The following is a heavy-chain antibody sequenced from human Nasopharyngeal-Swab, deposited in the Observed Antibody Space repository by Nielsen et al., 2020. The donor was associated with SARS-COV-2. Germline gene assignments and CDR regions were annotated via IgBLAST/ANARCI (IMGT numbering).Heavy chain of an antibody. CDR2: IYYSGST. D-gene: IGHD6-19*01. CDR3: ARHISSGGSGWYGWFDP. J-gene: IGHJ5*02. Sequence: RQAPGKGLEGVGRIYYSGSTYYNPSLKSRVTISVDTSKNKFSLKLCSVTAADTAVYYCARHISSGGSGWYGWFDPWGQGTLVTVSS. V-gene: IGHV4-39*01.